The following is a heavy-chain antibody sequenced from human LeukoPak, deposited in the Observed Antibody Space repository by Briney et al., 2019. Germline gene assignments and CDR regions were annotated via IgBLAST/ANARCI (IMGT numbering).Heavy chain of an antibody. CDR2: IRSSSTTI. CDR3: ARPHFDY. CDR1: GFTFSTYS. V-gene: IGHV3-48*02. J-gene: IGHJ4*02. Sequence: GGSLRLSCAASGFTFSTYSMNWVRQAPGKGLEWVSYIRSSSTTIYYADSVEGRFTISRDNAKNSLYLQMNSLTDEDTAVYYCARPHFDYWGQGTPVTVSS.